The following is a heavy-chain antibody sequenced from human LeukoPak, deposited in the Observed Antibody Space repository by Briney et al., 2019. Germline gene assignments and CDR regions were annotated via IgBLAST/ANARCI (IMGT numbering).Heavy chain of an antibody. D-gene: IGHD3-10*01. CDR1: GFTFSDYY. CDR2: ISSSGSTI. Sequence: PGGSLRLSCAASGFTFSDYYMSWIRQAPGKGLEWVSYISSSGSTIYYADSVKGRFTISRDNARNSLYLQMNSLRAEDTAVYYCAKDHPVGITMVRGVPRPGYFDYWGQGTLVTVSS. CDR3: AKDHPVGITMVRGVPRPGYFDY. V-gene: IGHV3-11*04. J-gene: IGHJ4*02.